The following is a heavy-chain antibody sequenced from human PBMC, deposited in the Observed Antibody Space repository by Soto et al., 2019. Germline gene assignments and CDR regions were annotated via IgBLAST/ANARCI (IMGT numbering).Heavy chain of an antibody. Sequence: EVQLVESGGGLVQPGGSLRLSCAASGFTVSSNYMSWVRQAPGKGLEWVSVIYSGGSTYYADSVKGRFTISRDNSKNKLYLQMNSLRAEDTAVYYCAREYSYGYYYYYCMDVWGQGTTVTVSS. CDR3: AREYSYGYYYYYCMDV. CDR2: IYSGGST. V-gene: IGHV3-66*01. J-gene: IGHJ6*02. D-gene: IGHD5-18*01. CDR1: GFTVSSNY.